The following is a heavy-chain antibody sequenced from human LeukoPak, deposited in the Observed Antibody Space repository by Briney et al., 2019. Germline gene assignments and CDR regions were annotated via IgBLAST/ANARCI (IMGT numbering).Heavy chain of an antibody. V-gene: IGHV4-59*01. CDR2: IYYSGSN. J-gene: IGHJ4*02. CDR3: ARVLGGCSSTSCRWRFDY. Sequence: PSETLSLTCTVSGGSISRYYWSWLRQPPGKGLEWLGYIYYSGSNNYNPSLKSRVTISVDTSKNQFSLKLSSVTAADTAVYYCARVLGGCSSTSCRWRFDYWGQGTLVTVSS. D-gene: IGHD2-2*01. CDR1: GGSISRYY.